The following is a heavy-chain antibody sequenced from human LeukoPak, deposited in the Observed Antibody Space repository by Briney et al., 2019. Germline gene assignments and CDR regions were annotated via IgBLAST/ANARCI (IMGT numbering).Heavy chain of an antibody. Sequence: TGGSLRLSCAASGFTFDDYGMSWVRQAPGKGLEWVSGINWNGGSTGYAGSVKGRFTISRDNAKNSLYLQMNSLRAEDTALYYCARDRGFRSGRVVISRYFDYWGQGTLVTVSS. D-gene: IGHD3-3*01. CDR3: ARDRGFRSGRVVISRYFDY. CDR2: INWNGGST. CDR1: GFTFDDYG. V-gene: IGHV3-20*04. J-gene: IGHJ4*02.